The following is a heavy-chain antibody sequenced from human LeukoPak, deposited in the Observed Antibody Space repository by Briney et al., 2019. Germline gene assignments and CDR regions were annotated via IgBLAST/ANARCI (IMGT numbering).Heavy chain of an antibody. D-gene: IGHD6-19*01. V-gene: IGHV4-34*01. CDR2: INHSGST. CDR1: GGSFSGYY. Sequence: SETLSLTCAVYGGSFSGYYWSWIRQPPGKGLEWIGEINHSGSTKSNPSLKSRVTISVDTSKNQFSLKLSSVTAADTAVYYCARGPWEYSSGDSWGQGTLVTVSS. CDR3: ARGPWEYSSGDS. J-gene: IGHJ4*02.